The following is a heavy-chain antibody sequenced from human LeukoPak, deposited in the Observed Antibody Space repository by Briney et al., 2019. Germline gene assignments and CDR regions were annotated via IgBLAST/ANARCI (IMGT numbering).Heavy chain of an antibody. D-gene: IGHD6-19*01. V-gene: IGHV3-74*01. Sequence: GGSLRLSCAASGFTFSSYWMHWVRQAPGKGLVWVSRINSDGSSTSYADSVKGRFTISRDNAKNTLFLQMNSLRADDTAVYYCARSNQWLPWDYWGQGTLVTVSS. CDR2: INSDGSST. CDR1: GFTFSSYW. CDR3: ARSNQWLPWDY. J-gene: IGHJ4*02.